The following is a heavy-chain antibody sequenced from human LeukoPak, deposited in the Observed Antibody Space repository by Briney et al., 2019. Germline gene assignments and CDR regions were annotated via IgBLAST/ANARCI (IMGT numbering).Heavy chain of an antibody. CDR3: ARAVHGGADWFDP. J-gene: IGHJ5*02. Sequence: SETLCLTCTVSGGSISSYYWSWIRQPPGKGLEWIGYIYYSGSTNYNPSLKSRVTISVDTSKNQFSLKLSSVTAADTAVYYCARAVHGGADWFDPWGQGTLVTVSS. CDR1: GGSISSYY. D-gene: IGHD3-16*01. CDR2: IYYSGST. V-gene: IGHV4-59*01.